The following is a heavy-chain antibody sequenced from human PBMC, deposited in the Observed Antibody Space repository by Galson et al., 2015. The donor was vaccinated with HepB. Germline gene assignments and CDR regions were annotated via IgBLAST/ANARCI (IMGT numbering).Heavy chain of an antibody. Sequence: SLRLSCAASGFTFSSYGMHWVRQAPGKGLEWVAVIWYDGSNKYYADSVKGRFTISRDNSENTLYLQMNSLRAEDTAVYYCARDVYSSSWWHSRYYYYGMDVWGQGTTVTVSS. V-gene: IGHV3-33*01. D-gene: IGHD6-13*01. CDR1: GFTFSSYG. CDR3: ARDVYSSSWWHSRYYYYGMDV. CDR2: IWYDGSNK. J-gene: IGHJ6*02.